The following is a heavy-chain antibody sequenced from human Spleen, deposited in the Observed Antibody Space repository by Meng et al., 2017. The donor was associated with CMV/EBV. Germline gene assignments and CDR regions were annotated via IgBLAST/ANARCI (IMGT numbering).Heavy chain of an antibody. J-gene: IGHJ6*02. D-gene: IGHD2-2*01. V-gene: IGHV3-33*06. Sequence: GESLKISCTASGFTVNYNYMSWVRQAPGKGLEWVALIWYDGSEKYYADSVKGRFTISRDNSKSALYLQMNSLRAEDTAVYFCAKDQRYCSSSSCYPYYYYFGMDVWGQGTTVTVS. CDR3: AKDQRYCSSSSCYPYYYYFGMDV. CDR1: GFTVNYNY. CDR2: IWYDGSEK.